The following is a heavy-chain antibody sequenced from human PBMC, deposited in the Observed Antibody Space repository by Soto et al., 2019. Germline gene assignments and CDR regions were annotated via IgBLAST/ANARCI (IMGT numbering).Heavy chain of an antibody. Sequence: QVQLQQWGAGLLKPSETLSLTCSVYGGSLSGYYWSWIRQPPGKGLEWIGRIDHRGSNKNNPYLIRRVTISVDTSKNQFSLKLRFVTAADTAVYYCARGKIEAADGIWLYWCQGTQVNVSS. D-gene: IGHD6-13*01. CDR1: GGSLSGYY. CDR3: ARGKIEAADGIWLY. J-gene: IGHJ4*02. V-gene: IGHV4-34*01. CDR2: IDHRGSN.